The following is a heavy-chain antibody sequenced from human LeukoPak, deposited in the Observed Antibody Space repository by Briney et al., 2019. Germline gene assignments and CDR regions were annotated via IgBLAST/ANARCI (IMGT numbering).Heavy chain of an antibody. CDR2: IKSDGSST. D-gene: IGHD3-10*01. CDR3: AKSLLSTWDYYGSGSPPGY. V-gene: IGHV3-74*01. CDR1: GFTFSSYW. Sequence: QPGGSLRLSCAASGFTFSSYWMHWVRQAPGKGLVWVSYIKSDGSSTRYADSVKGRFTISRDNAKNTLYLQMNSLRAEDTAVYYCAKSLLSTWDYYGSGSPPGYWGQGTLVTVSS. J-gene: IGHJ4*02.